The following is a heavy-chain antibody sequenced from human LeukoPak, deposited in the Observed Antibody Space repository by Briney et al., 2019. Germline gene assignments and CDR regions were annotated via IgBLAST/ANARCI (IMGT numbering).Heavy chain of an antibody. Sequence: GGSLRLSCTASGFTFGNYALSWFRQAPGKGLEWVAFIRSETYRATTEYAASVKGRFTISRDDSKSIAYLQMNSLKTEDTAVYYCARANSFDSSGYYFDYWGQGTLVTVSS. CDR1: GFTFGNYA. V-gene: IGHV3-49*03. J-gene: IGHJ4*02. CDR2: IRSETYRATT. CDR3: ARANSFDSSGYYFDY. D-gene: IGHD3-22*01.